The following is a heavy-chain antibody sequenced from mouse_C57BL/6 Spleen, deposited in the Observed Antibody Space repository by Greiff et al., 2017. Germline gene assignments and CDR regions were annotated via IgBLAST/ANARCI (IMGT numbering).Heavy chain of an antibody. D-gene: IGHD1-1*01. CDR1: GFTFSDYY. Sequence: EVKLMESEGGLVQPGSSMKLSCTASGFTFSDYYMAWVRQVPEKGLEWVANINYDGSSTYYLDSLKSRFIISRDNAKNILYLQMSSLKSEDTATYYCARALLGDYFDYWGQGTTLTVSS. V-gene: IGHV5-16*01. CDR2: INYDGSST. CDR3: ARALLGDYFDY. J-gene: IGHJ2*01.